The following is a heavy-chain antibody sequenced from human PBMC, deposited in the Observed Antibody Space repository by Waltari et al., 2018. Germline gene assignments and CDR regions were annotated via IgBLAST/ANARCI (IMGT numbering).Heavy chain of an antibody. J-gene: IGHJ6*02. D-gene: IGHD3-10*01. CDR2: SSNEESSI. V-gene: IGHV3-74*03. CDR1: GFRFSNYW. Sequence: EEQLLESGGGLVQPGDSLRLSCAASGFRFSNYWMNWVRQAPGKGLVWVARSSNEESSITYADSVKGRFTISRDNAKNTLYLQMKRLRAEDTAVYYCVRLAQRTYRSPVPGRHYYYGMDVWGQGTTVTVSS. CDR3: VRLAQRTYRSPVPGRHYYYGMDV.